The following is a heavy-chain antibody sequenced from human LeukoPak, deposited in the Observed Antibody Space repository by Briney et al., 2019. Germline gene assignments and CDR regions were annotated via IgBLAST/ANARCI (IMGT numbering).Heavy chain of an antibody. CDR1: GGTFSSYA. J-gene: IGHJ5*02. CDR2: MNPNHGNT. V-gene: IGHV1-8*02. D-gene: IGHD3-22*01. CDR3: ARTNYHDTSGASNWFDP. Sequence: ASVKVSCKASGGTFSSYAISWVRQAPGQGLEWMGWMNPNHGNTGYAQKFQGRVTMTRNTSTGTAYMELSSLRSEDTAVYYCARTNYHDTSGASNWFDPWGQGTLVTVSS.